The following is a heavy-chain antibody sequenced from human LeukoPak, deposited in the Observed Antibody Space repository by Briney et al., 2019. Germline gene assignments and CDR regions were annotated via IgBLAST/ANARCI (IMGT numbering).Heavy chain of an antibody. Sequence: GGSLRLSCAASGFTFSSYSMNWVRQAPGKGLQWVSSISSSSLYIYYADSVKGRFTISRDNSKNTLYLQMNSLRAEDTAVYYXXXXXXXXXXXPSRWGDYFDYWGQGTLVTVSS. D-gene: IGHD3-16*01. CDR2: ISSSSLYI. CDR1: GFTFSSYS. J-gene: IGHJ4*02. V-gene: IGHV3-21*04. CDR3: XXXXXXXXXXPSRWGDYFDY.